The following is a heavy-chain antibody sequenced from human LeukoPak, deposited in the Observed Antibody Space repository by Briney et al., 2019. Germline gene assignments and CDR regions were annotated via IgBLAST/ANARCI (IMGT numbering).Heavy chain of an antibody. CDR1: GSTFSSYG. D-gene: IGHD6-19*01. CDR3: VRLGSGWSMDY. Sequence: GGSLRLSCVASGSTFSSYGMHWVRQAPGKGLEWVAVIWYDGSDKYYADSVKGRFTISRDNSKNTLYLQMNSLRGDDTAVYYCVRLGSGWSMDYWGQGTLVTVSS. J-gene: IGHJ4*02. CDR2: IWYDGSDK. V-gene: IGHV3-33*01.